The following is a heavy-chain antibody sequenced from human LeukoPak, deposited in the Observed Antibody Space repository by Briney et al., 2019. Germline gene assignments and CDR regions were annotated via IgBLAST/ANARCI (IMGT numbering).Heavy chain of an antibody. J-gene: IGHJ3*02. Sequence: MPGGSLRLSCAASGFTFSSYSMNWVRQAPGKGLEWVSSISSSSSYIYYADSVKGRFTISRDNAKTSLYLQMNSLRAEDTAVYYCARDRLIYGDYGDAFDIWGQGTMVTVSS. D-gene: IGHD4-17*01. CDR2: ISSSSSYI. V-gene: IGHV3-21*01. CDR3: ARDRLIYGDYGDAFDI. CDR1: GFTFSSYS.